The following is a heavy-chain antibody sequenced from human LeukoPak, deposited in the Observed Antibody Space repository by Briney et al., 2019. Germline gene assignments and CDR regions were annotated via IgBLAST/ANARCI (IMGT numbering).Heavy chain of an antibody. Sequence: PSETLSLTCTVSGGSITTYYWSWIRQPPGRGLEWIGYIHYSGSTSYNSSLQSRVTISVDTSKNQFFLKLRSVTAADTAVYYCARDNRNWFDPWGQGTLVTVSS. CDR3: ARDNRNWFDP. CDR1: GGSITTYY. CDR2: IHYSGST. J-gene: IGHJ5*02. V-gene: IGHV4-59*01.